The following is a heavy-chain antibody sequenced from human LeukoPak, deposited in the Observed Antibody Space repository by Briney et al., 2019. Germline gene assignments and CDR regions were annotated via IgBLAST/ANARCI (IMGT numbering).Heavy chain of an antibody. CDR3: ARGARSGIVGWSDP. Sequence: SETLSLTCAVYGGSFSSYYWIWIRQPPGKGLEWIGYISYSGSTNYNPSLKSRVTMSVDTSKNQFSLRLSSVTAADTAVYYCARGARSGIVGWSDPWGQGTLVTVPS. D-gene: IGHD6-25*01. CDR2: ISYSGST. J-gene: IGHJ5*02. CDR1: GGSFSSYY. V-gene: IGHV4-59*01.